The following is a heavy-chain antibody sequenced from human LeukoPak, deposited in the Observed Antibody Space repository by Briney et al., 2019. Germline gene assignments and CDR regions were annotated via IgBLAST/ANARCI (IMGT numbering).Heavy chain of an antibody. CDR1: GFTFSSYS. CDR2: ISSSSSYI. Sequence: GGSLRLSCAASGFTFSSYSMNWVRQAPGKGLEWVSSISSSSSYIYYADSVKGRLTISRDNAKNSLYLQMNSLRAEDTAVYYCARALEWELLRYYFDYWGQGTLVTVSS. J-gene: IGHJ4*02. D-gene: IGHD1-26*01. CDR3: ARALEWELLRYYFDY. V-gene: IGHV3-21*01.